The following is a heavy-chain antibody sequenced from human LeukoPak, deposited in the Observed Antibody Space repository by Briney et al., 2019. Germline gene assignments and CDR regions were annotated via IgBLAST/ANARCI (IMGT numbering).Heavy chain of an antibody. CDR1: GFSSSSYG. Sequence: PGGSLRLSCVASGFSSSSYGMHWVRQGPGKGLEWVAVTWYDGSKEYYADSVKGRFIISRDNSKNTMYLQMNSLRAEDTAVYYCANGYLDNWGQGTLVTVSS. J-gene: IGHJ4*02. V-gene: IGHV3-33*06. CDR3: ANGYLDN. CDR2: TWYDGSKE.